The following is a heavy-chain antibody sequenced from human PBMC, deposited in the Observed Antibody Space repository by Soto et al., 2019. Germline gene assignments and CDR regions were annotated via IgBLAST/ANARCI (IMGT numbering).Heavy chain of an antibody. CDR2: IKSKTDGGTT. V-gene: IGHV3-15*07. D-gene: IGHD6-19*01. J-gene: IGHJ4*02. CDR3: TTDRRVGQWLVQDFDY. Sequence: EVQLVESGGGLVKPGGSLRLSCAASGFTFSNAWMNWVRQSPGKGLEWVGRIKSKTDGGTTDYAAPVTGRFTISRDDSKNTLYLQMNSLKTEDTAVYYCTTDRRVGQWLVQDFDYWGQGTLVTVSS. CDR1: GFTFSNAW.